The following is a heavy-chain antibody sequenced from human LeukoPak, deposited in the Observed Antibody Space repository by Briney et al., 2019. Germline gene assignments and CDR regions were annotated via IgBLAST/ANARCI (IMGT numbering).Heavy chain of an antibody. J-gene: IGHJ4*02. CDR2: ISGTSTTV. D-gene: IGHD3-9*01. CDR1: GFIFSTYN. V-gene: IGHV3-48*04. Sequence: GGSLRLSCATSGFIFSTYNMHWVRQAPGKGLEWLSYISGTSTTVYYADSVEGRFTISRDNAKNELYLQMNSLRAEDTAVYYCVTYFTSSRDFDYWGQGTLVTVSS. CDR3: VTYFTSSRDFDY.